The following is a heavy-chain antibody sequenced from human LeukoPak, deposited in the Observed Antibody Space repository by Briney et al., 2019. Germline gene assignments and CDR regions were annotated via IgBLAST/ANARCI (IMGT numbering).Heavy chain of an antibody. J-gene: IGHJ4*02. CDR3: AKDHESDGYPCLDH. CDR1: GFTFSSYS. CDR2: ISASGP. V-gene: IGHV3-23*01. D-gene: IGHD3-22*01. Sequence: GGSLRLSCAASGFTFSSYSMNWVRQAPGKGLEWVSAISASGPYYADAVRGRFTISRDNSRNTLSLQMDSLRAEDTAVYYCAKDHESDGYPCLDHWGLGTLVTVSS.